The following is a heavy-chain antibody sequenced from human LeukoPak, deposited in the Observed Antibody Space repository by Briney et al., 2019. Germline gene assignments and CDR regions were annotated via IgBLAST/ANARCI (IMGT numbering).Heavy chain of an antibody. Sequence: GGSLRLSCAASGFTFSSYAMSWVRQAPGKGLEWVSTISDRGGSTYYADSVKGRFTISRDNSKNTLYLQMNSLRAEDTAIHYCAKVPYSDYGSGRPPFMDVWGQGTTVAVSS. J-gene: IGHJ6*02. CDR1: GFTFSSYA. V-gene: IGHV3-23*01. D-gene: IGHD3-10*01. CDR2: ISDRGGST. CDR3: AKVPYSDYGSGRPPFMDV.